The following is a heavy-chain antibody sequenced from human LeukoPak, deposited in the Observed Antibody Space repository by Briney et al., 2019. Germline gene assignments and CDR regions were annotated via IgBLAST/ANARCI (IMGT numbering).Heavy chain of an antibody. CDR2: ISTSSSYI. CDR1: GFTFSAYT. V-gene: IGHV3-21*01. D-gene: IGHD4-23*01. Sequence: GGSLRLSCAASGFTFSAYTMNWVRQAPGKGLEWVSSISTSSSYIYYADSVKGRFTISRDNAKNSLYLQMNSLRAEDTAVYYCARDGDTVLTRGYYYYMDVWGKGTTVTVSS. CDR3: ARDGDTVLTRGYYYYMDV. J-gene: IGHJ6*03.